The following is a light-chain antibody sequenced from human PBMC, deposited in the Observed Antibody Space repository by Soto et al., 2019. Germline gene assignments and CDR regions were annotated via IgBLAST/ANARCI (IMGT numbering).Light chain of an antibody. CDR3: LHYNNGPR. Sequence: ETVMTQSPVTLSVSPGEGATLSCRASQTINNNLAWYQQKPGQAPRLLIYGASRRATGVPARFSGSGSGTEFTLTIGSLQSEDFAVYYCLHYNNGPRFGQGTKVDVK. CDR2: GAS. V-gene: IGKV3-15*01. J-gene: IGKJ1*01. CDR1: QTINNN.